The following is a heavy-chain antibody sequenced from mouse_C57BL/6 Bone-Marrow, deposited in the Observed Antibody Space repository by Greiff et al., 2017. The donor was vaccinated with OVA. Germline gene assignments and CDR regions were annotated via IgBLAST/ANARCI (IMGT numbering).Heavy chain of an antibody. D-gene: IGHD2-12*01. Sequence: EVKLVESGPELVKPGASVKISCKASGYTFTDYYMNWVKQSHGKSLEWIGDINPNNGGTSYNQKFKGKATLTVDKSSSTAYMELRSLTSEDSAVYYCARLEAYYSPLFDYWGQGTTLTVSS. J-gene: IGHJ2*01. V-gene: IGHV1-26*01. CDR2: INPNNGGT. CDR1: GYTFTDYY. CDR3: ARLEAYYSPLFDY.